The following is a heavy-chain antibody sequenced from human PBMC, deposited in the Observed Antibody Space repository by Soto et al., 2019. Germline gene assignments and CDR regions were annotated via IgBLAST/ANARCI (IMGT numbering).Heavy chain of an antibody. Sequence: QVQLVESGGGVVQPGRSLRLSCAASGFTFSSYGMHWVRQAPGKGLEWVAVISYDGSNKYYADSVKGRFTISRDNSKNTLYLQMNSRRAEDTAVYYCAKDRQQWLVFLDYWGQGTLVTVSS. V-gene: IGHV3-30*18. D-gene: IGHD6-19*01. CDR1: GFTFSSYG. J-gene: IGHJ4*02. CDR2: ISYDGSNK. CDR3: AKDRQQWLVFLDY.